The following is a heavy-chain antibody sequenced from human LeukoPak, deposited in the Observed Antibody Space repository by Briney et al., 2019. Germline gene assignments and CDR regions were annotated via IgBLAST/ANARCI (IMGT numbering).Heavy chain of an antibody. Sequence: ASVKVPCKASGYTFTGYYMHWVRQAPGQGLEWMGWINPNSGGTNYAQKFQGRVTMTRDTSISTAYMELSRLRSDDTAVYYCARDNGAYDSTWFDPWGQGTLVTVSS. CDR1: GYTFTGYY. J-gene: IGHJ5*02. CDR3: ARDNGAYDSTWFDP. D-gene: IGHD3-22*01. V-gene: IGHV1-2*02. CDR2: INPNSGGT.